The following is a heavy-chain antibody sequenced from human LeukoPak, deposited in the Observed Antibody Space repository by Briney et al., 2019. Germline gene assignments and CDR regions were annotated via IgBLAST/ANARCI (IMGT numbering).Heavy chain of an antibody. J-gene: IGHJ3*02. D-gene: IGHD1-26*01. V-gene: IGHV4-34*01. CDR1: GGSFSGYY. CDR3: ARAGRWEGRPHAFDI. Sequence: PSETLSLTCGVYGGSFSGYYWSWIRQPPGKGLEWIGEINHSGSTNYNPSLKSRVTISVDTSKSQFSLKLSSVTAADTAVYYCARAGRWEGRPHAFDIWGQGTMVTVSS. CDR2: INHSGST.